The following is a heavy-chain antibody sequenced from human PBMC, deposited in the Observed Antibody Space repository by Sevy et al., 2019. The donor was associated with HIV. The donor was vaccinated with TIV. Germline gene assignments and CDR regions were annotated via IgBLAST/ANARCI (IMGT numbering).Heavy chain of an antibody. J-gene: IGHJ4*02. CDR1: GFTFSDSY. CDR2: ISSGGTII. CDR3: ARARYNYGSFYFDY. Sequence: VGSLRLSCAASGFTFSDSYMSWFRQAPGKGLEWVSYISSGGTIIYYADSVKGRFTISSDNAKNSLYLQMNSLRAEDTAVYYCARARYNYGSFYFDYWGQGTLVTVSS. V-gene: IGHV3-11*01. D-gene: IGHD5-18*01.